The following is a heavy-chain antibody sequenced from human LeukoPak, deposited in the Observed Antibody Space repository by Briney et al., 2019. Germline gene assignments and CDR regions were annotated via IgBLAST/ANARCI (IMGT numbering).Heavy chain of an antibody. CDR3: ARGLTSYYDSSGYW. D-gene: IGHD3-22*01. Sequence: TGGSLRLSCAASGVTFSSYEMSWVRQAPGKGLEWVSYISGLGTTIYYADSVKGRFAISRDNAKNSLYLQMNSLRAEDTAVYYCARGLTSYYDSSGYWGGQGTLVTVSS. V-gene: IGHV3-48*03. J-gene: IGHJ4*02. CDR2: ISGLGTTI. CDR1: GVTFSSYE.